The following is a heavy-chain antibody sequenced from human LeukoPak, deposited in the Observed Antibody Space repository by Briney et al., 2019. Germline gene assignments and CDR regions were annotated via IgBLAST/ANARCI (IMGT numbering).Heavy chain of an antibody. J-gene: IGHJ5*02. Sequence: GGSLRLSCAASGFTFSSYWMSWGRQAPGKGLGWVSNIKQDGSEKYYVDSVKGRFTISRDNAKNSLYLQMNSLRAEDTAVYYCARTMIVVVRGYNWFDPWGQGTLVTVSS. D-gene: IGHD3-22*01. V-gene: IGHV3-7*01. CDR1: GFTFSSYW. CDR3: ARTMIVVVRGYNWFDP. CDR2: IKQDGSEK.